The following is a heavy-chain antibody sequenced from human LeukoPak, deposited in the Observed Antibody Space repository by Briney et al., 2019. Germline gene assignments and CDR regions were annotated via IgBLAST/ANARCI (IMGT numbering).Heavy chain of an antibody. V-gene: IGHV3-7*04. CDR2: IKEDGGEI. Sequence: GGSLRLSCAASGFTFSNYWMSWVRQAPGKGLEWVSNIKEDGGEIYYVGSVRGRFTISRDNAKNSLSLQMNSLRAEDTAVYYCVRYTRRYPFDYWGQGTLVTVSS. CDR3: VRYTRRYPFDY. D-gene: IGHD2-2*02. CDR1: GFTFSNYW. J-gene: IGHJ4*02.